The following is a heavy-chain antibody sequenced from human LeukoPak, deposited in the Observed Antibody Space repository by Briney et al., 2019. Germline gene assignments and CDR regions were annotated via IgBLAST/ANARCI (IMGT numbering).Heavy chain of an antibody. CDR1: GYTFTSYG. D-gene: IGHD6-19*01. V-gene: IGHV1-18*01. CDR2: ISAYNGNT. Sequence: ASVKVSCKASGYTFTSYGISWVRQAPGQGLEWMGWISAYNGNTNYAQKLQGRVTMTTDTSTSTAYMELRSLRSDDTAVYYCATRPSYSSGYDAFDIWGQGTMVTVSS. J-gene: IGHJ3*02. CDR3: ATRPSYSSGYDAFDI.